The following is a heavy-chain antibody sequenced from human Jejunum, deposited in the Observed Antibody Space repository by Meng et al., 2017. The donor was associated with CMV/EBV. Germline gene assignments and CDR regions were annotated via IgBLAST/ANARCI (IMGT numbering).Heavy chain of an antibody. CDR2: TRNKVNSYTT. V-gene: IGHV3-72*01. J-gene: IGHJ4*02. D-gene: IGHD6-19*01. Sequence: SGFTFSDHGLDWVRQAPGKGLEWVGRTRNKVNSYTTAYAASVKGRFTISRDESKNSLYLQMNSLKPEDTALYYCARELPVAGPGAFDYWGQGTLVTVSS. CDR1: GFTFSDHG. CDR3: ARELPVAGPGAFDY.